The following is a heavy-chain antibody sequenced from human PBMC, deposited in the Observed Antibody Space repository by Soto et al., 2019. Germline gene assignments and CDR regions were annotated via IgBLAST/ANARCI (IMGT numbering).Heavy chain of an antibody. CDR2: MSSDGGRI. CDR3: VKSRGGANYGFFD. Sequence: GGSLRLFCSASGFTFSSFSMHWVRQSPGKGLEYVSHMSSDGGRIYYADSVKGRFTISRDNSKNMLYLQMSSLRPDDSAVYYCVKSRGGANYGFFDWGQGTQVTVSS. V-gene: IGHV3-64D*06. D-gene: IGHD4-17*01. J-gene: IGHJ4*02. CDR1: GFTFSSFS.